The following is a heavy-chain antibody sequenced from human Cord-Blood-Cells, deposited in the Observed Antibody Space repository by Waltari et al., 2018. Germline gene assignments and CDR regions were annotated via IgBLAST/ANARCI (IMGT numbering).Heavy chain of an antibody. CDR2: SSSSSSYI. D-gene: IGHD3-10*01. Sequence: EVQLVESGGGLVKPGGSLRLSSAASGFTFSSYSMNWVRQAPGRGREWVESSSSSSSYIYYAGSVKGRFTISRDNAKNSRYLQMNSLRAEDTAVYYCARDRVGPLDYWGQGTLVTVSS. J-gene: IGHJ4*02. V-gene: IGHV3-21*01. CDR3: ARDRVGPLDY. CDR1: GFTFSSYS.